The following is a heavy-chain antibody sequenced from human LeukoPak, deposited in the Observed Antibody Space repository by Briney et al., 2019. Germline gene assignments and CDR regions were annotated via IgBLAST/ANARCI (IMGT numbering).Heavy chain of an antibody. CDR3: ARDKSGSDSARGAVIDI. V-gene: IGHV3-48*02. CDR1: GFTFSSYT. J-gene: IGHJ3*02. Sequence: GGSLRLSCAASGFTFSSYTMNWLRKAPGKGLEWISYISSSSSVTYYADSVKGRFSISRDNAKNSLYLQMNSLRDDDTAVYYCARDKSGSDSARGAVIDICGQGAMVTVSS. D-gene: IGHD1-26*01. CDR2: ISSSSSVT.